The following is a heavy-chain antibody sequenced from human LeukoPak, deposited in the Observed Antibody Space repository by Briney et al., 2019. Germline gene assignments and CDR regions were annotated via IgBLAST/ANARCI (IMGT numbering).Heavy chain of an antibody. V-gene: IGHV6-1*01. J-gene: IGHJ4*02. Sequence: SQTLSVTCAISGDSVSSKSGAWHWIRQSPSRGLEWLGRTYYRSKWYNDYAVSVKSRITINPDTSKNQFSLQLNSVTPEDTAVYYCARLYYFGSGFLWYYFDYWGQGTLVTVSS. D-gene: IGHD3-10*01. CDR2: TYYRSKWYN. CDR3: ARLYYFGSGFLWYYFDY. CDR1: GDSVSSKSGA.